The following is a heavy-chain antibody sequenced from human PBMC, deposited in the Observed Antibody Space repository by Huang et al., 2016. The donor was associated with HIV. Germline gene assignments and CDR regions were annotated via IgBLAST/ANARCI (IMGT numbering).Heavy chain of an antibody. Sequence: EMQLLESGGGLVQPGGSLRLSCAASAFTFRSYAMTWVRQAPGKGLGWVSATIGSGGKTDYADSVKGRFTISRDNSKNTLYRQMNSLRAEDTAVYYCAKVASGYDFSARGSDWFDPWGQGTLVSVSS. CDR3: AKVASGYDFSARGSDWFDP. J-gene: IGHJ5*02. D-gene: IGHD5-12*01. V-gene: IGHV3-23*01. CDR1: AFTFRSYA. CDR2: TIGSGGKT.